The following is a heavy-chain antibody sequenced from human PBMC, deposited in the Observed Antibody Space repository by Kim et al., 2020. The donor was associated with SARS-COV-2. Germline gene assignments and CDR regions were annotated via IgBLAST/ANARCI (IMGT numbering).Heavy chain of an antibody. CDR1: GYTFTSYG. V-gene: IGHV1-18*01. CDR2: ISAYNGNT. Sequence: ASVKVSCKASGYTFTSYGISWVRQAPGQGLEWMGWISAYNGNTNYAQKLQGRVTMTTDTSTSTAYMELRSLRSDDTAVYYCARFVPVIIKLRYFDWAAVEDYGMDVWGQGTTVTVSS. J-gene: IGHJ6*02. CDR3: ARFVPVIIKLRYFDWAAVEDYGMDV. D-gene: IGHD3-9*01.